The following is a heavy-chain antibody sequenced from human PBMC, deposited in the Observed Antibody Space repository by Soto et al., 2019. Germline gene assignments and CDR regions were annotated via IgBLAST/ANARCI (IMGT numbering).Heavy chain of an antibody. CDR1: GGSFRGYY. J-gene: IGHJ6*02. CDR2: INHSGST. V-gene: IGHV4-34*01. CDR3: ARMNRVSWGSGWYLGYYYGMDV. Sequence: SETLSLTCAVYGGSFRGYYWSWIRQPPGKGLEWIGEINHSGSTNYNPSLKSRVTISVDTSKNHFSLKLSSVTAADTAVYYCARMNRVSWGSGWYLGYYYGMDVWGQGTTVTVSS. D-gene: IGHD6-19*01.